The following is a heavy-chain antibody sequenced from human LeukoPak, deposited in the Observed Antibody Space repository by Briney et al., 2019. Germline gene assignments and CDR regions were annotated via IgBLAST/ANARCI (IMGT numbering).Heavy chain of an antibody. CDR3: TRDLSSSWPYYFDF. Sequence: GGSLRLSCTASGLTFGDYAMSWVRQAPGKGLEWVGFIRSKAYGGTTEYAASVKGRFTISRDDSKSIAYLQMNSLKTEDTAVYYCTRDLSSSWPYYFDFWGQGTLVTVSS. V-gene: IGHV3-49*04. J-gene: IGHJ4*02. D-gene: IGHD6-13*01. CDR2: IRSKAYGGTT. CDR1: GLTFGDYA.